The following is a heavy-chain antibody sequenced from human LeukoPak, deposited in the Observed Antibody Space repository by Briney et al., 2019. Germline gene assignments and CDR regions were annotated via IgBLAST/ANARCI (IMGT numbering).Heavy chain of an antibody. D-gene: IGHD6-6*01. Sequence: PSETLSLTCTVSGGSISSSSYYWGWIRQPPGTGLEWIGSIYYSGSTYYNPSLKSRVTISVDTSENQFSLKLSSVTAADTAVYYCARQASVAVRSSVGYWGPGTLITVSS. CDR2: IYYSGST. V-gene: IGHV4-39*01. J-gene: IGHJ4*02. CDR1: GGSISSSSYY. CDR3: ARQASVAVRSSVGY.